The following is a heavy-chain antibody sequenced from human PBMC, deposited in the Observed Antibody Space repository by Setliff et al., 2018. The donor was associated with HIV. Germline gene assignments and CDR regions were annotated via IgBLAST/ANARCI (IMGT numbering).Heavy chain of an antibody. Sequence: SVKVSCKASGYTFTDYYMHWVRQAPGQGLEWMGGIIPIFGTANYAQKFQGRVSITTDESTSTTYMELSSLRSDDTAVYYCARGQVVGYTYSGIELWGQGTLVTVSS. CDR3: ARGQVVGYTYSGIEL. J-gene: IGHJ4*02. CDR1: GYTFTDYY. D-gene: IGHD5-18*01. CDR2: IIPIFGTA. V-gene: IGHV1-69*05.